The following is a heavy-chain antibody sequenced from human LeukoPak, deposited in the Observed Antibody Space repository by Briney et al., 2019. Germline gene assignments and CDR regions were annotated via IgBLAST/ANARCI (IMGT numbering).Heavy chain of an antibody. Sequence: SEALSLACTVSGGSDSYGRDYRGWIRQPPAKGLEWLGYVFYSGRNNYKHSLNNRVTILVDTSEHQFALKLRSVTPPDTAMYYCAREYCRGGSCGFVDVWGQGTTVTVSS. CDR1: GGSDSYGRDY. D-gene: IGHD2-15*01. CDR3: AREYCRGGSCGFVDV. J-gene: IGHJ6*02. V-gene: IGHV4-61*01. CDR2: VFYSGRN.